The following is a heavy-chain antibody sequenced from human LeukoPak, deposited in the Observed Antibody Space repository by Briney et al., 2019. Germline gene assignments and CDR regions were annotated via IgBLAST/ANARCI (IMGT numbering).Heavy chain of an antibody. CDR2: ISGSGGST. CDR1: GFTFSSYA. J-gene: IGHJ6*02. D-gene: IGHD2-2*01. V-gene: IGHV3-23*01. Sequence: GGSLRLSCAASGFTFSSYAMSWVRQAPGKGLEWVSAISGSGGSTYYADSVKGRFTISRDNSKNTLYLQMNSLRAEDTAVYYCAKAPYCSSTSCYGYYYGMDVWGQGTTVTVSS. CDR3: AKAPYCSSTSCYGYYYGMDV.